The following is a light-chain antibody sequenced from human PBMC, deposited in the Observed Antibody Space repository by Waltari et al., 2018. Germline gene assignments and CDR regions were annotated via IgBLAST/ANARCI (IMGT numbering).Light chain of an antibody. CDR3: ASYIAASTLV. CDR1: GTDVGRYNY. J-gene: IGLJ3*02. V-gene: IGLV2-14*03. CDR2: DVT. Sequence: QSALTQPASVSGSPGQSITISCTGSGTDVGRYNYVYWYQHYPDKAPRLMIYDVTNRPSGVSDRFSGSKSGNTASLTISGLQPEDEADYYCASYIAASTLVFGGGTRLTVV.